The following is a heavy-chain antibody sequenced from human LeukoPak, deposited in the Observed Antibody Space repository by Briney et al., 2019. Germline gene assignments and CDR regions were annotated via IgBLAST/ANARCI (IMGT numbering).Heavy chain of an antibody. J-gene: IGHJ4*02. CDR1: GFTFSSYG. CDR3: AKDEGEMLWESYFDY. Sequence: PGGSLRLSCAASGFTFSSYGMHWVRQAPGKGLEWVAFIRYDGSNKYYADSVKGRFTISRDNSKNTLYLQMNSLRAEDTAVYYCAKDEGEMLWESYFDYWGQGTLVTVSS. CDR2: IRYDGSNK. V-gene: IGHV3-30*02. D-gene: IGHD2-2*01.